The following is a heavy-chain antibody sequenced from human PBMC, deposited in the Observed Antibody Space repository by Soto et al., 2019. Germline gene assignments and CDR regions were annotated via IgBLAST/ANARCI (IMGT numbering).Heavy chain of an antibody. CDR1: GFAFSNYA. J-gene: IGHJ4*02. Sequence: EVQLLESGGGLIQRGGSLRLSCAASGFAFSNYAMSWVRQAPGKGLDWVSAIGGTDGATYYADSVKGRCTISRDNSKNTLYLQLHSLRADDTAVYYCTKVDRYGPDYWGQGTLVTVSS. D-gene: IGHD3-16*01. CDR3: TKVDRYGPDY. V-gene: IGHV3-23*01. CDR2: IGGTDGAT.